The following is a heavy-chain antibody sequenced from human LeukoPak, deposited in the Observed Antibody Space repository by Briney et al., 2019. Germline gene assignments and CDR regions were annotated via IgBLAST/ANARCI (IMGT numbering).Heavy chain of an antibody. J-gene: IGHJ4*02. CDR2: ITDNSGTI. D-gene: IGHD2-8*02. CDR1: GFTFSNAW. CDR3: ARDRPNTGFDFDY. V-gene: IGHV3-48*02. Sequence: GGSLRLSCAASGFTFSNAWMSWVRQAPGKGLEWLAYITDNSGTIYYADSVRGRFTISRDNARNSLFLQMDSLRDEDTAVYSCARDRPNTGFDFDYWGRGTLVTVSS.